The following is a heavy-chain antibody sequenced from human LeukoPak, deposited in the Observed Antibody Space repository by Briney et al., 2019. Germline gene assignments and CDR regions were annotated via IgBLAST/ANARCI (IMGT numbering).Heavy chain of an antibody. D-gene: IGHD3-10*01. Sequence: GASVKVSCKVSGYTLTELSMHWVRQAPGKGLEWMGGFDPEDGETIYAQKFQGRVTMTEDTSTDTAYMELSSLRSEDTAVYYCATPGGDGSGSYYVFDYWGQGTLVTVSS. CDR3: ATPGGDGSGSYYVFDY. CDR2: FDPEDGET. J-gene: IGHJ4*02. V-gene: IGHV1-24*01. CDR1: GYTLTELS.